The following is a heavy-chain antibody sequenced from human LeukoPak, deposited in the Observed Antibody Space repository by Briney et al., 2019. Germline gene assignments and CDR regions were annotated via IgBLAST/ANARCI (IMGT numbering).Heavy chain of an antibody. CDR1: GFTFSDHS. Sequence: PGGSLRLSCAASGFTFSDHSMNWARQAPGKGLEWVSYISSRSTAIYYADSVKGRFTISRDNVKYSLYLQMNSLRDEDTAVYYCARVVGGAWWFDPWGQGTLVTVSA. CDR2: ISSRSTAI. CDR3: ARVVGGAWWFDP. V-gene: IGHV3-48*02. J-gene: IGHJ5*02. D-gene: IGHD4-23*01.